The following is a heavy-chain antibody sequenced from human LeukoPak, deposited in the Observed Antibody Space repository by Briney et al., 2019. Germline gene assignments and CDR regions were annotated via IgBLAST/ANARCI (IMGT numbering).Heavy chain of an antibody. CDR1: GFTFDDYA. D-gene: IGHD1-26*01. CDR3: AKKGLVGAGYYFDY. J-gene: IGHJ4*02. CDR2: ITWNSRII. Sequence: GGSLRLSCAASGFTFDDYAMHWVRQAPGKGLEWVSGITWNSRIIGYADSVKGRFTISRDNAKNSLYLQMNSLRAEDTALYYCAKKGLVGAGYYFDYWGRGTLVTVSS. V-gene: IGHV3-9*01.